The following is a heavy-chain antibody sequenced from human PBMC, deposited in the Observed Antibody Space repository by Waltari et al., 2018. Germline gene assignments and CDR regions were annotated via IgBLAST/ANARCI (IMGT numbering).Heavy chain of an antibody. CDR3: ARDDRVVVTAISKGNWFDP. J-gene: IGHJ5*02. Sequence: QVQLVQSGAEVKKPGASVKVSCKASGYTFTSYGISWVRQAPGQGLEWMGWISAYNGNTNYAQKLQGRGTMTTDTSTSTAYMELRSLRSDDTAVYYCARDDRVVVTAISKGNWFDPWGQGTLVTVSS. V-gene: IGHV1-18*01. CDR1: GYTFTSYG. CDR2: ISAYNGNT. D-gene: IGHD2-21*02.